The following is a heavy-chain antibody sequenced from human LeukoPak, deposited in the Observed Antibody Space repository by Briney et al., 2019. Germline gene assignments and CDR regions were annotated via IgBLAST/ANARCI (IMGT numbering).Heavy chain of an antibody. CDR2: FSNSGST. CDR3: ARGSNWGDY. J-gene: IGHJ4*02. V-gene: IGHV4-59*12. Sequence: SETLSLTCTVSGGSISSYYCSWIRQPPGKGLEWIGYFSNSGSTNYSPSLKSRVTMSVDTSKNQFSLKLSSVTAADTAVYYCARGSNWGDYWGQGTLVTVSS. D-gene: IGHD7-27*01. CDR1: GGSISSYY.